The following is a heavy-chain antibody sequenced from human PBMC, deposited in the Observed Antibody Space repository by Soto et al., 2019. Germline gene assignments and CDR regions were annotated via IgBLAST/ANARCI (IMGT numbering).Heavy chain of an antibody. CDR1: GFTFSSYA. J-gene: IGHJ6*02. CDR2: ISGSGGST. CDR3: AKRHYDFWSGYLGGMDV. Sequence: SLRLSCAASGFTFSSYAMSWVRQAPGKGLEWVSAISGSGGSTYYADSVKGRFTISRDNSKNTLYLQMNSLRAEDTAVYYCAKRHYDFWSGYLGGMDVWGQGTTVTVSS. D-gene: IGHD3-3*01. V-gene: IGHV3-23*01.